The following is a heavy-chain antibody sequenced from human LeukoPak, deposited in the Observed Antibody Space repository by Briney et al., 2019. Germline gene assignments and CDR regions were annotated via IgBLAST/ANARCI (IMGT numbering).Heavy chain of an antibody. V-gene: IGHV3-30-3*01. CDR2: ISNDESNK. CDR3: VLGHYGGLFDN. CDR1: SFTFSSYD. Sequence: GGSLRLSCAASSFTFSSYDMHWVRQAPGKGLEWVAVISNDESNKDYGNSVKGRFTIARDNSKNTLYLQMNSLRVEDTAVYYCVLGHYGGLFDNWGQGALVTVSS. J-gene: IGHJ4*02. D-gene: IGHD4-23*01.